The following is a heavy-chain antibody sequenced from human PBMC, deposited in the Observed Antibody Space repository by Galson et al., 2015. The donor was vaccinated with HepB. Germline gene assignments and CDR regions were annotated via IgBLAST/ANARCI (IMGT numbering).Heavy chain of an antibody. D-gene: IGHD4-17*01. CDR2: ISAYNGDT. V-gene: IGHV1-18*01. J-gene: IGHJ6*02. CDR3: ASSSLVTTGYYNAMDV. CDR1: GHLFSSYD. Sequence: SVKVSCKASGHLFSSYDITWVRQAPGQGLEWMGWISAYNGDTNYAQKFQGRVTMTTDRSTSTVNMELRSLGSDDTAVYYCASSSLVTTGYYNAMDVWGQGTTVTVSS.